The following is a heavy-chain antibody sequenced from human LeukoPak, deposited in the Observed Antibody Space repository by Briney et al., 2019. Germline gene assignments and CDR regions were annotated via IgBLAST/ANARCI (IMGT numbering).Heavy chain of an antibody. Sequence: GGSLRLSCAASGFSFSYYEMNWVRQAPGKGLEWFSYIRSSDNTIYYADSVKGRFTISRDNAKNLVHLQMNSLRAEDTAVYYCAREVDTVIGSLDYWGQGTLVTVSS. CDR3: AREVDTVIGSLDY. CDR2: IRSSDNTI. D-gene: IGHD3-22*01. V-gene: IGHV3-48*03. J-gene: IGHJ4*02. CDR1: GFSFSYYE.